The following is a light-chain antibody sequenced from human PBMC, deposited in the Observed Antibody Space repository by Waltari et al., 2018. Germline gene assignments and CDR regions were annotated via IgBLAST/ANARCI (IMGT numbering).Light chain of an antibody. V-gene: IGLV2-23*01. CDR1: SSDVGSYNL. CDR2: EGS. J-gene: IGLJ2*01. CDR3: CSYAGSSTLG. Sequence: QSALTQPASVSGSPGQSITISCTGTSSDVGSYNLVSLYQQHPGKAPKLMIYEGSKRPSGVFNRCSGSKTGNTASLTISGLQAEDEADYYCCSYAGSSTLGFGGGTKLTVL.